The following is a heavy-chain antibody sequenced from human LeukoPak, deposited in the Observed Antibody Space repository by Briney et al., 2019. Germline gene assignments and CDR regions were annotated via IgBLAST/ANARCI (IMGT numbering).Heavy chain of an antibody. V-gene: IGHV4-34*01. CDR2: INHSGST. D-gene: IGHD2-15*01. CDR1: GGSFSGYY. Sequence: PSETLSLTCAVYGGSFSGYYWSWIRQPPGKGLEWIGEINHSGSTNYNPSLKSRVTISVDTSKNQFSLKLSSVTAADTAVYYCARGRIVVVVAATPTNWFDPWGQGTLVTVSS. CDR3: ARGRIVVVVAATPTNWFDP. J-gene: IGHJ5*02.